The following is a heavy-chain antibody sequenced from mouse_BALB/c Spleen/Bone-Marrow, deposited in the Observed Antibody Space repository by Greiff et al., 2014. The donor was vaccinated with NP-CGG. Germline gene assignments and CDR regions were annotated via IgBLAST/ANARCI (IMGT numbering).Heavy chain of an antibody. CDR2: INPNNGGT. CDR3: ARWKDGYYSWFAY. CDR1: GYTFTEYT. V-gene: IGHV1-18*01. Sequence: EVKLEESGPELVKPGASVKISCKPSGYTFTEYTMHWVKQSHGKSLEWIGGINPNNGGTSYNQKFKGKATLTVDKSSSTAYMELRSLTSEDSAVYYCARWKDGYYSWFAYWGQGTLVTVSA. D-gene: IGHD2-3*01. J-gene: IGHJ3*01.